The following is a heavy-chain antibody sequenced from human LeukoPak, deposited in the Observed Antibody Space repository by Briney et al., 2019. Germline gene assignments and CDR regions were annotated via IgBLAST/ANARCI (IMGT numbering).Heavy chain of an antibody. Sequence: SETLSLTCTVSGYSISSGYYWGWIRQPPGKGLEWIGSIYHSGSTYYNPSLKSRVTISVDTSKNQFSLKLSSVTAADTAVYYCARFPGVAFDIWGQGTMVTVSS. CDR3: ARFPGVAFDI. V-gene: IGHV4-38-2*02. J-gene: IGHJ3*02. D-gene: IGHD3-10*01. CDR1: GYSISSGYY. CDR2: IYHSGST.